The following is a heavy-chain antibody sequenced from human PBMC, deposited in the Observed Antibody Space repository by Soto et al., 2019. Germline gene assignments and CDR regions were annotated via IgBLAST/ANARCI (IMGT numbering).Heavy chain of an antibody. CDR3: AREYYYDSSGKGWFDP. J-gene: IGHJ5*02. D-gene: IGHD3-22*01. CDR1: GYTFTSYG. Sequence: ASVKVSCKASGYTFTSYGISWVRQAPGQGLEWMGWISAYNGNTNYAQKLQGRVTMTTDTSTSTAYMELRSLRSDDTAVYYCAREYYYDSSGKGWFDPWGQGTLVTVS. CDR2: ISAYNGNT. V-gene: IGHV1-18*01.